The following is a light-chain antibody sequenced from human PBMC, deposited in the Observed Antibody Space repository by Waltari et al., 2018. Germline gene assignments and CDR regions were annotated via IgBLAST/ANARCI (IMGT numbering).Light chain of an antibody. V-gene: IGLV3-1*01. J-gene: IGLJ3*02. Sequence: SYELTQPPSVSVSPGQTASSTCPGDILGNKYAPWYQQKPGQSPLLVIYQDTKRPSGIPERFSGSKSGNAATLTVSGTQAMDEADYYCQALGTGAWVFGGGTKLTVL. CDR3: QALGTGAWV. CDR2: QDT. CDR1: ILGNKY.